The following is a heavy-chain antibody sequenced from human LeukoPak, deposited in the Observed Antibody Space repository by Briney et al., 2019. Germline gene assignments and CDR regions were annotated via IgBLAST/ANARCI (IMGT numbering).Heavy chain of an antibody. V-gene: IGHV4-59*01. CDR1: GGSISSYY. CDR3: ARDRGGDGDYFDY. CDR2: IYYSGST. J-gene: IGHJ4*02. D-gene: IGHD2-21*02. Sequence: SKTLSLTCTVSGGSISSYYWSWIRQPPGKGLELIGYIYYSGSTNYNPSLKSRVTISVDTSKNQFSLKLSSVTAADTAVYYCARDRGGDGDYFDYWGQGALVTVSS.